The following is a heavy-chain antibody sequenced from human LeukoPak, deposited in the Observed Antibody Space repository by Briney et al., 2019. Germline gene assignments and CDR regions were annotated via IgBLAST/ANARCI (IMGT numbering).Heavy chain of an antibody. CDR1: GFTFSSYV. J-gene: IGHJ3*02. Sequence: GGSLRLSCAAPGFTFSSYVMHWVRQAPGKGLEWVAVISYDGSNKYYADSVKGRFTISRDNYKNTLYLQMNSLRAEDTAVYYCARASGYDAFDIWGQGTMVTVSS. CDR2: ISYDGSNK. CDR3: ARASGYDAFDI. V-gene: IGHV3-30-3*01. D-gene: IGHD5-12*01.